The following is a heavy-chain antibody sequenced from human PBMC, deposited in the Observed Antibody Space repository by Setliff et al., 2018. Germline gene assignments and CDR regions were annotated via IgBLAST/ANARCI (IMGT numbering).Heavy chain of an antibody. CDR3: ARELGLRAPFDF. V-gene: IGHV4-59*01. CDR1: GDSISDYH. J-gene: IGHJ4*02. D-gene: IGHD4-17*01. CDR2: IYSSGRT. Sequence: PSETLSLTCRVSGDSISDYHWSWIRQPPGQGLEWIGYIYSSGRTNSNPSLKSRGSLSLDTSKNQLSLDLSSVTPADTAVYYCARELGLRAPFDFWGQGILGTVSS.